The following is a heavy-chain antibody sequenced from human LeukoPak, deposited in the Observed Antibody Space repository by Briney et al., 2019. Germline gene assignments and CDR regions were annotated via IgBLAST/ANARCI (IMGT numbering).Heavy chain of an antibody. J-gene: IGHJ4*02. CDR1: GFTFSSYG. V-gene: IGHV3-23*01. CDR3: AKPPYSSGWSDYFDY. D-gene: IGHD6-19*01. Sequence: GGSLRLSCAASGFTFSSYGMHWVRQAPGKGLEWVSAISGSGGSTYYADSVKGRFTISRDNSKNTLYLQMNSLRAEDTAVYYCAKPPYSSGWSDYFDYWGQGTLVTVSS. CDR2: ISGSGGST.